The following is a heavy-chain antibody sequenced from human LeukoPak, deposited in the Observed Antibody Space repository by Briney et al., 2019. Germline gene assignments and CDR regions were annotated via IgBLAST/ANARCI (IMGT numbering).Heavy chain of an antibody. V-gene: IGHV1-69*13. J-gene: IGHJ4*02. CDR1: GGTFSSYA. D-gene: IGHD2-2*02. CDR2: IIPIFGTA. Sequence: ASVKVSCKAPGGTFSSYAISWVRQGPGQGLEWMGGIIPIFGTANYAQKFQGRVTITADESTSTAYMELSSLRSEDTAVHYCARDSHDYTSSWGQGTLVTVSS. CDR3: ARDSHDYTSS.